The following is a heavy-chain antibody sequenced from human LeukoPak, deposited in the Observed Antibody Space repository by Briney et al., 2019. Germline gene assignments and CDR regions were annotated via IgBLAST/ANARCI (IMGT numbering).Heavy chain of an antibody. J-gene: IGHJ4*02. CDR2: IYYSGST. D-gene: IGHD6-19*01. Sequence: PSETLSLTCAVSGGSISSGDYYWSWIRQPPGKGLEWIGYIYYSGSTYYNPSLKSRVTISVDTSKNQFSLKLSSVTAADTAVYYCARHGTVAGTFAFDYWGQGTLVTVSS. V-gene: IGHV4-30-4*01. CDR3: ARHGTVAGTFAFDY. CDR1: GGSISSGDYY.